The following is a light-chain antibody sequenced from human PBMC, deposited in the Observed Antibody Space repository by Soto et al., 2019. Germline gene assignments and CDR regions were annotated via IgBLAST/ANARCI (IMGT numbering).Light chain of an antibody. J-gene: IGLJ2*01. Sequence: QSALTQPASVSGSPGQSITISCTGTSSDVGVNKYVSWYQKYTGKAPKLMIYEVSNRPSGVSKRFSGSKSGDTASLTISGLQAEDEAEYYCSSYTGDNTVLFGGGTKLTVL. CDR2: EVS. CDR1: SSDVGVNKY. V-gene: IGLV2-14*01. CDR3: SSYTGDNTVL.